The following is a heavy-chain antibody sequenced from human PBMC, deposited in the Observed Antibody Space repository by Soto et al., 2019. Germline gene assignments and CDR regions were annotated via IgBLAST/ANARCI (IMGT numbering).Heavy chain of an antibody. J-gene: IGHJ4*02. V-gene: IGHV1-18*04. CDR2: ISAYNGNT. CDR1: GYTFTSYG. D-gene: IGHD6-19*01. Sequence: GGSVKVCCKASGYTFTSYGMSFVRQAPGQGLEWMGWISAYNGNTNYAQKLQGRVTMTTDTSTSTAYMELRSLGSDDTAVYYCAHVGGWYYFDYWGQGTMFTVSS. CDR3: AHVGGWYYFDY.